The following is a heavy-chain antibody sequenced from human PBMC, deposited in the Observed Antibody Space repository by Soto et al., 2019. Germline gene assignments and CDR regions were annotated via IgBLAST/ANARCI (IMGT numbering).Heavy chain of an antibody. CDR1: GFSFNKYA. D-gene: IGHD2-21*02. CDR3: AKDAVSGDGLWLVSD. Sequence: DVQQLESGGGLVQPGGSLRLSCAASGFSFNKYAMIWVRQAPGKGQEWVSGITGSGNTIEYIESVKGRFTISRDNSKNTVDLQMNSLRAEDTAMYYCAKDAVSGDGLWLVSDWGQGTPVTVS. J-gene: IGHJ4*02. CDR2: ITGSGNTI. V-gene: IGHV3-23*01.